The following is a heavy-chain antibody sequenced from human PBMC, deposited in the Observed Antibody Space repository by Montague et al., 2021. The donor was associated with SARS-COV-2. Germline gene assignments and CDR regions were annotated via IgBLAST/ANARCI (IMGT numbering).Heavy chain of an antibody. V-gene: IGHV4-34*01. D-gene: IGHD5-12*01. CDR2: INHSGST. CDR1: GGSFSGYY. J-gene: IGHJ3*02. Sequence: SETLSLTCAVYGGSFSGYYWCWIRQPPGKGLEWIGEINHSGSTNXNPSLKSRVTISVDTSKNQFSLKLSSVTAADTAVYYCARRGRKLLPVATTIGGFDIWGQGTMVTVSS. CDR3: ARRGRKLLPVATTIGGFDI.